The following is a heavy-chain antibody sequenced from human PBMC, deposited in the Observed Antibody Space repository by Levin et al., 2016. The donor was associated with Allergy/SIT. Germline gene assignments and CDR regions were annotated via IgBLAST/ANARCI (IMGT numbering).Heavy chain of an antibody. D-gene: IGHD1-1*01. J-gene: IGHJ6*03. CDR3: ARLHTNIWNNYHYYYMDV. Sequence: SETLSLTCTVSGDSISSSTDYWGWIRQPPGKGLEWIGSIYHSGSMYDNPSLKSRVTISVDTSKNQFSLKLTSVTAADTAVYYCARLHTNIWNNYHYYYMDVWGKGTTVTVSS. CDR1: GDSISSSTDY. V-gene: IGHV4-39*01. CDR2: IYHSGSM.